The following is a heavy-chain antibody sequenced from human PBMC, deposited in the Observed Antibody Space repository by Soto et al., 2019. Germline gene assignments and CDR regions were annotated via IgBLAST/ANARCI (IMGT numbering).Heavy chain of an antibody. CDR1: GGSISSYY. Sequence: QVQLQESGPGLVKPSETLSLTCTVSGGSISSYYWSWIRQPPGKGLEWIGYIYYSGSTNYNPSLKSRVTIPVDTPKNQFSLKLSAVTAADTAVYYCARAPTDYYGMDVWGQGTTVTVSS. V-gene: IGHV4-59*01. CDR3: ARAPTDYYGMDV. CDR2: IYYSGST. J-gene: IGHJ6*02. D-gene: IGHD4-4*01.